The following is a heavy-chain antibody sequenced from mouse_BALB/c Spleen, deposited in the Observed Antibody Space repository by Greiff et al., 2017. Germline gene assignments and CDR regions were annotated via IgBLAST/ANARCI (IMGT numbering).Heavy chain of an antibody. CDR2: INPGSGGT. V-gene: IGHV1-54*01. Sequence: VQLHQSGAELVRPGTSVKVSCKASGYAFTNYLIEWVTQRPGQGLEWIVVINPGSGGTNYNEKFMGKATLTADKSSSTAYMQRSSLTSDDSAVYFSERAYGKEYAMDDWGQGTTGTVAA. CDR3: ERAYGKEYAMDD. CDR1: GYAFTNYL. J-gene: IGHJ4*01. D-gene: IGHD2-1*01.